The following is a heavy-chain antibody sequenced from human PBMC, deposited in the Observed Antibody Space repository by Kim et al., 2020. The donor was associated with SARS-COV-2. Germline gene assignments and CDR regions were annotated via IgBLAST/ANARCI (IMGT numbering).Heavy chain of an antibody. J-gene: IGHJ4*02. CDR3: ARASAVYSSSWSTYYFDY. D-gene: IGHD6-13*01. CDR1: GGSFSGYY. Sequence: SETLSLTCAVYGGSFSGYYWSWIRQPPGKGLEWIGEINHSGSTNYNPSLKSRVTISVDTSKNQFSLKLSSVTAADTAVYYCARASAVYSSSWSTYYFDYWGQGTLVTVSS. CDR2: INHSGST. V-gene: IGHV4-34*01.